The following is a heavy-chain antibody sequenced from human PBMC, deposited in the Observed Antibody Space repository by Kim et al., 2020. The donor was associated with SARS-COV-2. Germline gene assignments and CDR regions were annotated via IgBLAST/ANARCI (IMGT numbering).Heavy chain of an antibody. CDR3: ASIGGYSGSGCYFAF. CDR1: GGSISSSSYY. Sequence: SETLSLTCTVSGGSISSSSYYWGWIRQPPGKGLEWIGSIYYSGSTYYNPSLKSRVTISVDTSKNQFSLKLSSVTAADTAVYYCASIGGYSGSGCYFAFLG. D-gene: IGHD5-12*01. J-gene: IGHJ4*03. V-gene: IGHV4-39*07. CDR2: IYYSGST.